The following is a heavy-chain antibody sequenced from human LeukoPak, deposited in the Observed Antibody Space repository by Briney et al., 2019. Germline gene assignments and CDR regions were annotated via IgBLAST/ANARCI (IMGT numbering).Heavy chain of an antibody. J-gene: IGHJ3*02. V-gene: IGHV3-53*01. CDR3: ARVPPLPDAFDI. Sequence: PGGSLRPSCTVSGFTVSSNSMSWVRQAPGKGLEWVSFIYSDNTHYSDSVKGRFTISRDNSKNTLYLQMNSLRAEDTAVYYCARVPPLPDAFDIWGQGTMVTVSS. CDR2: IYSDNT. CDR1: GFTVSSNS.